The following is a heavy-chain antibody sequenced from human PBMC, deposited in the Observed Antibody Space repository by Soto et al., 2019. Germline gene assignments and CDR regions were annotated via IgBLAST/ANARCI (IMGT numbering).Heavy chain of an antibody. V-gene: IGHV3-21*01. D-gene: IGHD3-22*01. CDR3: ARVGISMIVVAPPDY. CDR2: ISGSSGYI. J-gene: IGHJ4*02. CDR1: GFTFSSYS. Sequence: EVQLVESGGGLVKPGGSLRLSCAASGFTFSSYSMNWVRQAPGKGLEWVSSISGSSGYIYYADSVKGRFTISRDNAKTTLYLEMSSLRADDTAVDYGARVGISMIVVAPPDYWGQGTLVTVSS.